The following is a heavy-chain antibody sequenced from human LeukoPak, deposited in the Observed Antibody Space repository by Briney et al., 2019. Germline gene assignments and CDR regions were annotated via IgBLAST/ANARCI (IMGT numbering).Heavy chain of an antibody. Sequence: GGSLRLSCAGFGFTFSPYNMNWVRQAPGKGLEWVSSISSSSSYIYYADSVKGRFTISRDNAKNSLYLQMNSLRAEDTAVYYCARDRYCSSTSCYAYNWFDPWGQGTLVTVSS. CDR2: ISSSSSYI. CDR1: GFTFSPYN. D-gene: IGHD2-2*01. V-gene: IGHV3-21*01. J-gene: IGHJ5*02. CDR3: ARDRYCSSTSCYAYNWFDP.